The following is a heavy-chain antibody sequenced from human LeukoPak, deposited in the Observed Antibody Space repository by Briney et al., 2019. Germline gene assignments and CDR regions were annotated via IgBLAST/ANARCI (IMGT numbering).Heavy chain of an antibody. V-gene: IGHV3-21*01. Sequence: GGALRLSCKASGFTFTSYAMNWVRQAPGKGLEWVSSISSSNTYISYADSVKGRFTISRDNAKNSLYLQMYSLRAEDTAVYYCARDLYGDYSLDYWGQGTLVTVSS. CDR3: ARDLYGDYSLDY. CDR1: GFTFTSYA. J-gene: IGHJ4*02. CDR2: ISSSNTYI. D-gene: IGHD4-17*01.